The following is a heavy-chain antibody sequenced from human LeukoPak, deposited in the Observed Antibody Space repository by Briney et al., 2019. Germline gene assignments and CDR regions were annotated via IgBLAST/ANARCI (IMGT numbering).Heavy chain of an antibody. V-gene: IGHV1-46*01. CDR3: ARPYLAGAAGGMSPAFDY. D-gene: IGHD6-13*01. Sequence: GASVKVSCKASGYTFTSYYMHWVRQAPGQGLEWMGIINPSGGSTSYAQKFQGRVTMTRDTSTSTVYMELSSLRSEDTAVYYCARPYLAGAAGGMSPAFDYWGQGTLVTVSS. CDR2: INPSGGST. CDR1: GYTFTSYY. J-gene: IGHJ4*02.